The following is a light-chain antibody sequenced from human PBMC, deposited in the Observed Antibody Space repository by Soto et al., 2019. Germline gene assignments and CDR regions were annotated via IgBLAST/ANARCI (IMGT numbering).Light chain of an antibody. V-gene: IGLV2-14*03. Sequence: QSVLTQPASVSGSPGQSITISCTGTSSDIGGYNYVSWYQQSPGNAPQLIISEVSSRPSGISHRFSGSRSGNTASLTISGLQPEDEADYFCSSYASGGIWVFGGGTKVTV. CDR2: EVS. CDR3: SSYASGGIWV. CDR1: SSDIGGYNY. J-gene: IGLJ3*02.